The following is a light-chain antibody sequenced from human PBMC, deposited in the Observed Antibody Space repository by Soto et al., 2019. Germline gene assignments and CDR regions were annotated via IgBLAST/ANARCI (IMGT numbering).Light chain of an antibody. J-gene: IGKJ1*01. Sequence: DIQMTQSPSSLSVSVGDRVTITCRASQSISSYLNWYQQKPGKAPKLLIYGASSLQSGVPSRFSGSGSGTDFTLTISSLQTEDFATYYCQQIYSPPRTFGQVTKVDIK. CDR1: QSISSY. CDR3: QQIYSPPRT. CDR2: GAS. V-gene: IGKV1-39*01.